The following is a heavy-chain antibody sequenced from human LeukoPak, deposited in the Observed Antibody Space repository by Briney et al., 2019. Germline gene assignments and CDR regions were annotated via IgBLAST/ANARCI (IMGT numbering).Heavy chain of an antibody. CDR2: IYYSGSA. CDR3: VRGGIVGTTARIPLFDY. V-gene: IGHV4-59*01. CDR1: GGSISSYY. Sequence: SETLSLTCTVSGGSISSYYWSWVRQPPGKGLEWIGYIYYSGSANYNPSLKSRVTMSVDTSKNQFSLKLSSVTAADTAVYYCVRGGIVGTTARIPLFDYWGQGTLVTVSS. J-gene: IGHJ4*02. D-gene: IGHD1-26*01.